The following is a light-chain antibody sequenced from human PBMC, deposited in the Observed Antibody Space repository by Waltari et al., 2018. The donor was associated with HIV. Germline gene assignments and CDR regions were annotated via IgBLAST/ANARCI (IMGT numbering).Light chain of an antibody. CDR2: WAS. J-gene: IGKJ2*01. V-gene: IGKV4-1*01. CDR3: QQYYSVPYT. CDR1: RSVFYKSDYRDY. Sequence: DIVMTQSVDSLSVSLGERATITCTSSRSVFYKSDYRDYLAWYQQKEGQPPKLLIYWASSRESGVPERFTGTGRGTHFSLTIRSLQAEDVAVYFCQQYYSVPYTFGQGTKLEI.